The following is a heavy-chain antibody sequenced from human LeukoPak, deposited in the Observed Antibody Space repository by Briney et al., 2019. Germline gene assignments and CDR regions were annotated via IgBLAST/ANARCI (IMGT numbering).Heavy chain of an antibody. J-gene: IGHJ4*02. D-gene: IGHD6-19*01. Sequence: EASVKVSCKASGGTFSSYAISWVRQAPGQGLEWMGRIIPIFGTANYAQKFQGRVTITTDESTSTAYMELSSLRSEDTAVYYCAREYSSGECDYWGQGTLVTVSS. CDR1: GGTFSSYA. CDR2: IIPIFGTA. V-gene: IGHV1-69*05. CDR3: AREYSSGECDY.